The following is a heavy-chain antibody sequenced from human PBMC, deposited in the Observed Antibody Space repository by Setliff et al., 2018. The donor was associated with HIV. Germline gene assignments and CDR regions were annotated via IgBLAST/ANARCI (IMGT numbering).Heavy chain of an antibody. CDR2: ISPNNFNT. CDR1: GYTFDGHY. D-gene: IGHD3-22*01. V-gene: IGHV1-2*06. J-gene: IGHJ4*02. Sequence: ASVKVSCKTSGYTFDGHYLHWVRQAPGQGLEWMGRISPNNFNTQYAKNFQGRVTMTCDTSTSTGYMEVYRLRSDDTAVYFCARSCRSSGYCHFDYWGQGTLVTVSS. CDR3: ARSCRSSGYCHFDY.